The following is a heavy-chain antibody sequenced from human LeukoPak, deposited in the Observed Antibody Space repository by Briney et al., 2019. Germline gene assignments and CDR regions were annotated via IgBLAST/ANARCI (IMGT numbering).Heavy chain of an antibody. CDR3: ARDRTGYYNYFDY. J-gene: IGHJ4*02. D-gene: IGHD3-22*01. Sequence: SSETLSPTCAVYGGSFSGYYWSWIRQPPGKGLEWIGEINHSGSTNYNPSLKSRVTISVDTSKNQFSLKLSSVTAADTAVYYCARDRTGYYNYFDYWGQGTLVTVSS. V-gene: IGHV4-34*01. CDR1: GGSFSGYY. CDR2: INHSGST.